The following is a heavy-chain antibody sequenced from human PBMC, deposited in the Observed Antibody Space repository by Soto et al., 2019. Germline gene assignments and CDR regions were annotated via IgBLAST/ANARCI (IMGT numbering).Heavy chain of an antibody. J-gene: IGHJ5*02. Sequence: SETLSLTCTVSGGSISSYYWSWIRQPPGKGLEWIGYIYYSGSTNYNPSLKSRVTISVDTSKNQFSLKLSSVTAADTAVYYCARARSMAAAGTPFDPWGQGTLVTVSS. V-gene: IGHV4-59*01. CDR3: ARARSMAAAGTPFDP. CDR1: GGSISSYY. CDR2: IYYSGST. D-gene: IGHD6-13*01.